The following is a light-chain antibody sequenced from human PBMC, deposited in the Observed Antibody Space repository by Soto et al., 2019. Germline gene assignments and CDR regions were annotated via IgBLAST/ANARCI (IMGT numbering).Light chain of an antibody. V-gene: IGKV3-15*01. CDR2: GAS. Sequence: EILMTQSPATLSVSPGESATLSCRASHRVSSYLAWYQQKPGQAPRLLIYGASTRATGIPARFSGSGSGTVFTLTISSLQSEDCAVYFCQQYNNWPLTFGGGTNVEIK. CDR1: HRVSSY. CDR3: QQYNNWPLT. J-gene: IGKJ4*01.